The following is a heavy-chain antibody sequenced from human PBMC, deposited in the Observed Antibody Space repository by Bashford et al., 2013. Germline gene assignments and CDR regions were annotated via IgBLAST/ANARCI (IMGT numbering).Heavy chain of an antibody. CDR3: AKHSRPYSFDTTGYFGLDL. V-gene: IGHV4-4*07. Sequence: SETLSLTCTVSGGSISSYYWSWIRQPAGKGLEWIGRIYTSGSTNYNPSLKSRVTISVDTSKNQFYLKLRSVTAADTAVYYCAKHSRPYSFDTTGYFGLDLWGQGTLVTVSS. CDR1: GGSISSYY. J-gene: IGHJ4*02. CDR2: IYTSGST. D-gene: IGHD3-22*01.